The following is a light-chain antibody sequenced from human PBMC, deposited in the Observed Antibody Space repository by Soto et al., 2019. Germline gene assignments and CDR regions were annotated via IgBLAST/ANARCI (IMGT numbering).Light chain of an antibody. CDR1: LSVGGD. J-gene: IGKJ4*01. Sequence: IVLTQSPGTLSLSPGERATLSCMASLSVGGDLAWYQQKPGQAPRLLIYGASSRAPGIPDRFSGSGSGTEFTLTISSLQSEDSAVYYCQQYENWPQLTFGGGTKVDI. CDR3: QQYENWPQLT. V-gene: IGKV3-15*01. CDR2: GAS.